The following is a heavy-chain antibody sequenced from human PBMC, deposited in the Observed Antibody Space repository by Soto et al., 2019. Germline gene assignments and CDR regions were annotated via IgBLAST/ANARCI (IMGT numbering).Heavy chain of an antibody. CDR1: GFTFSSYG. D-gene: IGHD3-22*01. CDR3: AKDVGEEDRSGYYHDY. V-gene: IGHV3-30*18. J-gene: IGHJ4*02. CDR2: ISYDGSNK. Sequence: QVQLVESGGGVVQSGRSLRLSCAASGFTFSSYGMHWVRQAPGKGLEWVAVISYDGSNKYYADSVKGRFTISRDNSKNTLYLQMNSLRAEDTAVYYCAKDVGEEDRSGYYHDYWGQGTLVTVSS.